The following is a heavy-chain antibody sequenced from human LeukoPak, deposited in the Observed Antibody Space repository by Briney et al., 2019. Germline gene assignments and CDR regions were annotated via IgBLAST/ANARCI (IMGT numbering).Heavy chain of an antibody. CDR1: GFTFSRSW. J-gene: IGHJ4*02. Sequence: PGGSLRLSCAASGFTFSRSWMSWVRQAPGKGLEWVANIKQDGSEKYYVDSVKGRFTISRDNAKNSLYLQMNSLRAEDTAVYFCARVVPPLYYFDYWGQGTLVTVSS. D-gene: IGHD3-10*01. CDR2: IKQDGSEK. CDR3: ARVVPPLYYFDY. V-gene: IGHV3-7*01.